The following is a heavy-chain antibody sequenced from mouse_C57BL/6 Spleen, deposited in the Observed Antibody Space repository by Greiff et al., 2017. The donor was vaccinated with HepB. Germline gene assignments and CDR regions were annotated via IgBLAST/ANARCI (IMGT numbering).Heavy chain of an antibody. Sequence: EVQLQQSGPVLVKPGASVKMSCKASGYTFTDYYMNWVKQSHGKSLEWIGVINPYNGGTSYNQKFKGKATLTVDKSSSTAYMELNSLTSEDSAFYYCASYYGISSYYFDYWGQGTTLTVSS. V-gene: IGHV1-19*01. CDR3: ASYYGISSYYFDY. J-gene: IGHJ2*01. CDR2: INPYNGGT. D-gene: IGHD1-1*01. CDR1: GYTFTDYY.